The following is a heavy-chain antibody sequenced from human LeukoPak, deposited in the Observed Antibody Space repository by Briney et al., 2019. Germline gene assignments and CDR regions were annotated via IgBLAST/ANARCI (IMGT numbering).Heavy chain of an antibody. D-gene: IGHD1-26*01. CDR2: ISPYDENT. CDR3: AREESIGRYQFLHDY. V-gene: IGHV1-18*01. CDR1: GYTFIRNG. Sequence: ASVKVSCKASGYTFIRNGISWVRQAPGQGLEWMGWISPYDENTKYLQMLQGRVTLTTDTSTSTAYMELRSLTSDDTAVYYCAREESIGRYQFLHDYWGQGTLVTVSS. J-gene: IGHJ4*02.